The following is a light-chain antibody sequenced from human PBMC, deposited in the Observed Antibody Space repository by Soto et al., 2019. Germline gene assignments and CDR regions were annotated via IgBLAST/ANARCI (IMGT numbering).Light chain of an antibody. V-gene: IGLV2-23*01. CDR2: EGT. CDR3: CSYATGSTVL. J-gene: IGLJ2*01. Sequence: QSALTQPASVSGSPGQSITISCTGTTSDVGSYNLVSLYQQHPGKAPKLMIYEGTKRPSGVSNRFSGSKSGNTASLTISGLQAEDESDYYCCSYATGSTVLFGGGTKVTV. CDR1: TSDVGSYNL.